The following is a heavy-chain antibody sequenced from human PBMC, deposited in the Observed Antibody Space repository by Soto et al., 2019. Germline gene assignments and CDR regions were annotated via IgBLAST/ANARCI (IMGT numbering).Heavy chain of an antibody. Sequence: GGSLRLSCAASGFAFSNAWMSWVRQAPGKGLEWVGRIISKTDGGTTDYTAPVKDRFIMSIDDSKNTLYLQMNSLKTEDTAVYYCAAGTGRTDFDYWGQGTLVTVSS. D-gene: IGHD2-2*01. J-gene: IGHJ4*02. V-gene: IGHV3-15*01. CDR3: AAGTGRTDFDY. CDR2: IISKTDGGTT. CDR1: GFAFSNAW.